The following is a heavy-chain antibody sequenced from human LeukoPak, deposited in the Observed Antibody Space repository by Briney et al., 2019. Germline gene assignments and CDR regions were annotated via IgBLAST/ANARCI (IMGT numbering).Heavy chain of an antibody. J-gene: IGHJ4*02. V-gene: IGHV1-69*04. D-gene: IGHD5-24*01. CDR1: GGTFSSYA. Sequence: GGSVKVSCKASGGTFSSYAISWVRQAPGQGLEWMGRIIPILGIANYAQKFQGRVTITADKSTSTAYMELSSLRSEDTAVYYCARSPSRDGYNWGYFDYWGQGTLVTVSS. CDR2: IIPILGIA. CDR3: ARSPSRDGYNWGYFDY.